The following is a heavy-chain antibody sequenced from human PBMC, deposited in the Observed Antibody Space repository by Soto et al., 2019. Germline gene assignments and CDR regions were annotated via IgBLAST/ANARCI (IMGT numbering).Heavy chain of an antibody. J-gene: IGHJ5*02. CDR1: GVTSSTHT. CDR2: IIPLFGTG. Sequence: SVKVSCKASGVTSSTHTITWVRQAPGQGLEWMGGIIPLFGTGHKAQKFQGRITIIADKSTSTAYMELSSLRSEDTAVYFCASGSAMGADHWGQGTLVTVPQ. D-gene: IGHD5-18*01. CDR3: ASGSAMGADH. V-gene: IGHV1-69*06.